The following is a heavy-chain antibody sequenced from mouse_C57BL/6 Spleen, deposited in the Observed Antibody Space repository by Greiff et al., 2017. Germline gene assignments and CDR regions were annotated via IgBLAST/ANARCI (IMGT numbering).Heavy chain of an antibody. CDR1: GFTFSDYG. Sequence: EVKVVESGGGLVKPGGSLKLSCAASGFTFSDYGMHWVRQAPEKGLEWVAYISSGSSTIYYADTVKGRFTISRDNAKNTLFLQMTSLRSEDTAMYYCARGNKEGIFDYWGQGTTLTVSS. D-gene: IGHD1-3*01. CDR3: ARGNKEGIFDY. CDR2: ISSGSSTI. V-gene: IGHV5-17*01. J-gene: IGHJ2*01.